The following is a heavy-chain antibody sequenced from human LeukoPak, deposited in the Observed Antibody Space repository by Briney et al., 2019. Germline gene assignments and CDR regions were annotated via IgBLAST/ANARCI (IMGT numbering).Heavy chain of an antibody. V-gene: IGHV3-30-3*01. CDR1: GFTFSSYA. CDR3: AKDLLAAAGTGFGWFDP. Sequence: NPGRSLRLSCAASGFTFSSYAMHWVRQAPGKGLEWVAVISYDGSNKYYADSVKGRFTISRDNSKNTLYLQMNSLRAEDTAVYYCAKDLLAAAGTGFGWFDPWGQGTLVTVSS. D-gene: IGHD6-13*01. CDR2: ISYDGSNK. J-gene: IGHJ5*02.